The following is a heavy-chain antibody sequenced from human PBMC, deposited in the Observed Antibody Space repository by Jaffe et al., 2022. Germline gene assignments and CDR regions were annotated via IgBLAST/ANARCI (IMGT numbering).Heavy chain of an antibody. Sequence: EEQLLQSGGGLVQPGGSLRLSCDAAGFAFNTYAMSWVRQAPGKGLEWASQISENGDTTDYADSVKGRFTVSRDNSMNTLFLQMSSLRVEDTAFYYCAKVVRARHCGSRGCHSTEYFQRWGQGTLVTVSS. CDR1: GFAFNTYA. J-gene: IGHJ1*01. CDR3: AKVVRARHCGSRGCHSTEYFQR. D-gene: IGHD2-15*01. V-gene: IGHV3-23*01. CDR2: ISENGDTT.